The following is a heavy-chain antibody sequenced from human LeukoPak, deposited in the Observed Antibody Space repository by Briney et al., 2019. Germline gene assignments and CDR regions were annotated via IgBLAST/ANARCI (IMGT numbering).Heavy chain of an antibody. CDR2: TSYDGSNK. CDR1: GFTFSSYA. CDR3: ARTLHDYGDYESEDYFDY. D-gene: IGHD4-17*01. V-gene: IGHV3-30-3*01. Sequence: GRSLRLSCAASGFTFSSYAMHWVRQAPGKGLEWVAATSYDGSNKYYADSVKGRFTISRDNSKNTLYLQMNSLRAEDTAVYYCARTLHDYGDYESEDYFDYWGQGTLVTVSS. J-gene: IGHJ4*02.